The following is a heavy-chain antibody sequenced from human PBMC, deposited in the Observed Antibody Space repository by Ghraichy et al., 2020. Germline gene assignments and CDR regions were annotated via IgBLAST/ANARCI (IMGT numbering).Heavy chain of an antibody. D-gene: IGHD4-17*01. J-gene: IGHJ4*02. Sequence: GGSLRLSCAASGFTFSNAWMSWVRQAPGKGLEWVGRIRSKNDGGTTDYAAPVKGRFTISRDDSKNTLYLQMTSLKTEDTAVYYCTTDSYGGTRYYFDCWGQGTLVTVSS. CDR1: GFTFSNAW. CDR3: TTDSYGGTRYYFDC. V-gene: IGHV3-15*01. CDR2: IRSKNDGGTT.